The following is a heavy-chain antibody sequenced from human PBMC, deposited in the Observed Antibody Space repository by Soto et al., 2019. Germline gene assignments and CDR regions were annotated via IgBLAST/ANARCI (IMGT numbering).Heavy chain of an antibody. D-gene: IGHD3-16*01. CDR1: GGSISSYY. V-gene: IGHV4-59*01. CDR2: IYYSGST. J-gene: IGHJ4*02. CDR3: AREVWGRGKYYFDY. Sequence: SETLSLTCTVSGGSISSYYWSWIRQPPGKGLEWIGYIYYSGSTNYSPSLKSRVTISVDTSKSQFSLKLSSVTAADTAVYYCAREVWGRGKYYFDYWGQGTLVTVSS.